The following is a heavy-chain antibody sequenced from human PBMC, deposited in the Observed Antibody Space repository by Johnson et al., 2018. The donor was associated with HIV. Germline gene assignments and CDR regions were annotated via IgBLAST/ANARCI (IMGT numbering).Heavy chain of an antibody. J-gene: IGHJ3*02. CDR1: GFSVSRNH. Sequence: VQLVESGGGLVQPGGSLRLSCGASGFSVSRNHMNWVRQAPGKGLEWVANIKQDGSEKYYVDSVKGRFAVSRDNAKNTLYLQMNSLRAEDTAVYYCARGGWGDAFDIWGQGTMVTVSS. V-gene: IGHV3-7*01. CDR2: IKQDGSEK. D-gene: IGHD3-16*01. CDR3: ARGGWGDAFDI.